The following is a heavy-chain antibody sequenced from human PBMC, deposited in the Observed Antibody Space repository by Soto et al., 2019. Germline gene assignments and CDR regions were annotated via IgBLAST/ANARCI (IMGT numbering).Heavy chain of an antibody. Sequence: EVQLLESGRGLVQPGGSLRLSCAASGFTFSRFDMSWVRQAPGKGLQWVAGISLGGGSTYYTDSVKGRFTISRDNSENTLYLQMNSLRGEDTAVYYCAKTVSIAVVAAPNFDSWGQGTLVTVSS. CDR2: ISLGGGST. D-gene: IGHD2-15*01. CDR3: AKTVSIAVVAAPNFDS. V-gene: IGHV3-23*01. J-gene: IGHJ4*02. CDR1: GFTFSRFD.